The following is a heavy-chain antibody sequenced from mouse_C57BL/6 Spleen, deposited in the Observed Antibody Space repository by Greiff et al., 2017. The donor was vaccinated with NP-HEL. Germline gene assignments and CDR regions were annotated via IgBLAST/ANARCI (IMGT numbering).Heavy chain of an antibody. Sequence: VQLQQSGPELVKPGASVKIPCKASGYTFTDYNMDWVKQSHGKSLEWIGDINPNNGGTIYNQKFKGKATLTVDKSSSTAYMELRSLTSEDTAVYYCARSYSKAWFAYWGQGTLVTVSA. CDR2: INPNNGGT. CDR3: ARSYSKAWFAY. V-gene: IGHV1-18*01. D-gene: IGHD2-5*01. J-gene: IGHJ3*01. CDR1: GYTFTDYN.